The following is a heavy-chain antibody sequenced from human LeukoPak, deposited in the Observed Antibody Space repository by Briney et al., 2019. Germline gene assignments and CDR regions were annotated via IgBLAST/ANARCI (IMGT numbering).Heavy chain of an antibody. CDR1: GGSIRSYY. V-gene: IGHV4-4*07. D-gene: IGHD1-26*01. CDR2: IYTTGTT. J-gene: IGHJ4*02. Sequence: SETLSLTCAVSGGSIRSYYWSWIRQPAGTGLESIGRIYTTGTTNYNPSLNSRVTMSVDVSKNQFSLRLSSVTAADSAVYYCARDGYTASYYSLDYWGQGIQVTVSS. CDR3: ARDGYTASYYSLDY.